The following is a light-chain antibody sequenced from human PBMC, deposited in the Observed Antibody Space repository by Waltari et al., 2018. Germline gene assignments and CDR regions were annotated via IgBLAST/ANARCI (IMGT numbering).Light chain of an antibody. CDR2: ATS. CDR1: QGISNY. Sequence: DIQLTQSPSFLSASVRDRVTITCRASQGISNYLAWYQQKPGKAPKHLIYATSTLQTGVPSRFSGSGTGTDFTLTISSLEPEDVGLYYCHQGTTWPRTFGQGTKLEI. J-gene: IGKJ2*01. V-gene: IGKV1-9*01. CDR3: HQGTTWPRT.